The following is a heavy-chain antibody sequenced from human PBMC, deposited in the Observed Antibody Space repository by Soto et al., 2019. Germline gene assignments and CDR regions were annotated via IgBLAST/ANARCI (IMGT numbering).Heavy chain of an antibody. Sequence: SGPTLVNPTDTLTLTCTVSGFSLSNARMGVSWIRQPPGKALEWLAHIFSNDEKSYSTSLNSRLTISKDTSKSQVVLTMTNMDPVDKATYYCARIPVAYCQSYFDYWGQGTRVTVSS. D-gene: IGHD2-21*01. CDR1: GFSLSNARMG. CDR2: IFSNDEK. V-gene: IGHV2-26*01. CDR3: ARIPVAYCQSYFDY. J-gene: IGHJ4*02.